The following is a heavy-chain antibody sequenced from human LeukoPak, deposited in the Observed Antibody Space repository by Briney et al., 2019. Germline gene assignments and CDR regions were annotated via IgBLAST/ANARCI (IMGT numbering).Heavy chain of an antibody. J-gene: IGHJ4*02. CDR2: IYYSGST. D-gene: IGHD6-19*01. CDR3: ARTHLPSRYSSGWYDY. Sequence: KTSETLSLTCTVSGGSISSYYWSWIRQPPGKGLEWIGYIYYSGSTNYNPSLKSRVTISVDTSKNQFSLKLSSVTAADTAVYYCARTHLPSRYSSGWYDYWGQGTLVTVSS. CDR1: GGSISSYY. V-gene: IGHV4-59*01.